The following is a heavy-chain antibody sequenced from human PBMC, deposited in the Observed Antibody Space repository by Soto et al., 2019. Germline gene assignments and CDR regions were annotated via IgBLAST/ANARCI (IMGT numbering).Heavy chain of an antibody. Sequence: QVQLVQSGAEVKKPGSSVKVSCKASGGTFSSYTISWVRQAPGQGLEWMGRIIPILGIANYAQKFQGRVTITADKSTSTAYMELSSLRSEDTAVYYCARCGDIPPFDPWGQGTLVTVSS. CDR3: ARCGDIPPFDP. J-gene: IGHJ5*02. V-gene: IGHV1-69*02. CDR2: IIPILGIA. CDR1: GGTFSSYT. D-gene: IGHD2-15*01.